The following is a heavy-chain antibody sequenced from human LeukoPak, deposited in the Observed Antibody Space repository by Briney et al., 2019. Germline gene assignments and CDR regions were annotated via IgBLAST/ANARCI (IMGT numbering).Heavy chain of an antibody. J-gene: IGHJ2*01. Sequence: KPSETLSLTCAVYGGSFSGYYWSWIRQPPGKGLEWIGEINHSGSTNYNPSLKSRVTISVDTSKNQFSLKLSSVTAADTAVYYCASRSTVLKRRYFDLWGRGTLVTVSS. CDR2: INHSGST. CDR3: ASRSTVLKRRYFDL. CDR1: GGSFSGYY. D-gene: IGHD4-17*01. V-gene: IGHV4-34*01.